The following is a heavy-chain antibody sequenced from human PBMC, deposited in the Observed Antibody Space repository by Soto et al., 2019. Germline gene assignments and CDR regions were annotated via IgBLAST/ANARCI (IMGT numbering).Heavy chain of an antibody. CDR2: IYYTGST. Sequence: SETLSLTCTVSGVSISTYYWSWIRRPPGKGLEWIGYIYYTGSTTYNPSLKSRLTMSVDTSKNQFSLKLSSVTAADTAVYYCARTLGYCVTTSCYTDRYGMDVWGQGTPVTVSS. CDR3: ARTLGYCVTTSCYTDRYGMDV. J-gene: IGHJ6*02. CDR1: GVSISTYY. D-gene: IGHD2-2*02. V-gene: IGHV4-59*01.